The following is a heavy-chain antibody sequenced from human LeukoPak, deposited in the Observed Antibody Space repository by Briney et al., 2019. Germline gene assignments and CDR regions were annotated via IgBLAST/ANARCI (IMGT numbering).Heavy chain of an antibody. CDR2: IIPILGIA. D-gene: IGHD3-16*02. V-gene: IGHV1-69*04. CDR3: ARDAGRSTFGGVIVPPYFDY. Sequence: ASVTVSFKASGGTFSSYTISWVRQAPGQGPEWMGRIIPILGIANYAQKFQGRVTITADKYTSTAYMELSSLRSEDTAVYYCARDAGRSTFGGVIVPPYFDYWGQGTLVTVSS. CDR1: GGTFSSYT. J-gene: IGHJ4*02.